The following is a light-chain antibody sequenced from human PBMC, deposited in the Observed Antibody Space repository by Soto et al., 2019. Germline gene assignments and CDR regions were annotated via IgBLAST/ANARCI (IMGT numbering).Light chain of an antibody. CDR2: EVS. J-gene: IGLJ1*01. CDR1: SSDVGAYNY. V-gene: IGLV2-14*01. CDR3: FSFTTDWTHV. Sequence: LTQPASVSGSPGQSITISCTGTSSDVGAYNYVSWFQQHPGKAPTLIISEVSNRPSGVSNRFSGSKSGNAASLTISGLQAEDEADYFCFSFTTDWTHVFGTGTKVTVL.